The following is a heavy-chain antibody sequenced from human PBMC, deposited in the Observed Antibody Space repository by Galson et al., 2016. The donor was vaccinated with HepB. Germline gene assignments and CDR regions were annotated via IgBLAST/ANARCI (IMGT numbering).Heavy chain of an antibody. V-gene: IGHV4-4*02. CDR3: ARHVGVPGTRGFGY. CDR1: GGSISSGNW. J-gene: IGHJ4*02. CDR2: IYHSGTA. Sequence: SETLSLTCAVFGGSISSGNWWSWVRQPPGKGLEWIGEIYHSGTANYNPSLESRGTMSLDKSKNQITLKVTSVTAADTAVYYCARHVGVPGTRGFGYWGQGTLVAVSS. D-gene: IGHD2-2*01.